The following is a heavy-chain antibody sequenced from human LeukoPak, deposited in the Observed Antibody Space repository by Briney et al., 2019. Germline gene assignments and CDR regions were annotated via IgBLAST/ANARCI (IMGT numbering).Heavy chain of an antibody. J-gene: IGHJ4*02. D-gene: IGHD6-19*01. CDR2: IRYDGSNK. V-gene: IGHV3-30*02. Sequence: GGSLRLSCAASGFTFSSYGMHWVRQAPGKGLEWVAFIRYDGSNKYYADSVKGRFTISRDNSKNTLYLQMNSLRAEDTAVYYCATQSRFAGSIAVAGTDWGQGTLVTVSS. CDR3: ATQSRFAGSIAVAGTD. CDR1: GFTFSSYG.